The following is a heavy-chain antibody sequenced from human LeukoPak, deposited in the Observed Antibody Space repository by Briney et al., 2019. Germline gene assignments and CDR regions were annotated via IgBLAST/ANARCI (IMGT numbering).Heavy chain of an antibody. J-gene: IGHJ4*02. Sequence: SETLPLTCTVSGGSISSGGYYWSWIRQPPGKGLEWIGYIYHSGSTYYNPSLKSRVTISVDRSKNQFSLKLSSVTAADTAVYYCASTIAARRFDYWGQGTLVTVSS. CDR1: GGSISSGGYY. CDR2: IYHSGST. V-gene: IGHV4-30-2*01. CDR3: ASTIAARRFDY. D-gene: IGHD6-6*01.